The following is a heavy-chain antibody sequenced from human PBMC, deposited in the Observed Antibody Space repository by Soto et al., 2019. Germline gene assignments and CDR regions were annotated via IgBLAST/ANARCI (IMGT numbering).Heavy chain of an antibody. CDR3: TGGGVSTRTFDY. Sequence: ASVKVSCKASGCTFTDYPIHWVRQAPGQRLEWMGWINAGNGDTKYSQKFQGRVTVSRDTSASTAYMELSGLRSEDTAVYYCTGGGVSTRTFDYWGQGTPVTVSS. CDR2: INAGNGDT. J-gene: IGHJ4*02. CDR1: GCTFTDYP. D-gene: IGHD3-3*01. V-gene: IGHV1-3*01.